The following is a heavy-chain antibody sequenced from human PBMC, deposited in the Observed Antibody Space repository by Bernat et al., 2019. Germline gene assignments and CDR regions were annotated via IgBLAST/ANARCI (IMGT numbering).Heavy chain of an antibody. CDR1: GGSISSYY. D-gene: IGHD3-16*01. J-gene: IGHJ6*02. CDR2: IYYSGST. Sequence: QVQLQESGPGLVKPSETLSLTCTVSGGSISSYYWSWIRQPPGKGLEWIGYIYYSGSTNYNPSLNSRVTISVDTSKNQFSLKRSSVTAADTAVYYFARHRTGYSSFWGYGMDVWGQGTTVTVSS. CDR3: ARHRTGYSSFWGYGMDV. V-gene: IGHV4-59*08.